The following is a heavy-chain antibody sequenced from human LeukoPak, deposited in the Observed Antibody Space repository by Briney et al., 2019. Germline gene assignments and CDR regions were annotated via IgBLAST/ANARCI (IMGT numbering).Heavy chain of an antibody. CDR3: ARRAGADSHPYDY. CDR1: GFTVSSNS. V-gene: IGHV3-53*01. CDR2: IYSDNT. J-gene: IGHJ4*02. D-gene: IGHD2-21*02. Sequence: AGSLRLSCTVSGFTVSSNSMSWVRQAPGKGLEWVSFIYSDNTHYSDSVKGRFTISRDNSKNTLYLQMNSLRAEDTAVYYCARRAGADSHPYDYWGQGTLVTVSS.